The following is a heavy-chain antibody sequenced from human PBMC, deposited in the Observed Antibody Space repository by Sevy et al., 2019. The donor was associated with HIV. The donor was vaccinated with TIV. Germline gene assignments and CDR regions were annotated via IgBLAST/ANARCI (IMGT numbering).Heavy chain of an antibody. Sequence: GALRLSCAASGFTFSNFWMSWVRQAPGKGLEFVANIKQDGSENFYADSVKGRFTISRDNAKNSLFLQMNNLRVEETAVYYCARDHPSTAPFDYLGQGTLVTVSS. D-gene: IGHD2-21*02. V-gene: IGHV3-7*03. CDR1: GFTFSNFW. CDR3: ARDHPSTAPFDY. CDR2: IKQDGSEN. J-gene: IGHJ4*02.